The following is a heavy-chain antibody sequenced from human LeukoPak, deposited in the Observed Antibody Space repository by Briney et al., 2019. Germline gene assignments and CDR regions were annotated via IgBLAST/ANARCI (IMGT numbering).Heavy chain of an antibody. Sequence: SGTLSLTCTVSGGSISSSSYYWGWIRQPPGKGLEWIGSIYYSGSTYYNPSLKSRVTISVDTSKNQFSLKRSSVTAADTAVYYCVRSDDFWSGYYGYWGQGTLVTVSS. D-gene: IGHD3-3*01. CDR3: VRSDDFWSGYYGY. CDR1: GGSISSSSYY. V-gene: IGHV4-39*07. J-gene: IGHJ4*02. CDR2: IYYSGST.